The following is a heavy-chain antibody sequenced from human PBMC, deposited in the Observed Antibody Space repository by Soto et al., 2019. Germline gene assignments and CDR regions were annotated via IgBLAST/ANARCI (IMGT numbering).Heavy chain of an antibody. CDR2: IIPIFGTA. Sequence: QVQLVQSGAEVKKPGSSVKVSCKASGGTFSSYAISWVRQAPGHGLEWMGGIIPIFGTANYAQKFQGRVTITADESTSTAYMELSSLRSEDTAVYYCARAGDNMVRGEYYYYGMDVWGQGTTVTVSS. J-gene: IGHJ6*02. CDR3: ARAGDNMVRGEYYYYGMDV. V-gene: IGHV1-69*01. CDR1: GGTFSSYA. D-gene: IGHD3-10*01.